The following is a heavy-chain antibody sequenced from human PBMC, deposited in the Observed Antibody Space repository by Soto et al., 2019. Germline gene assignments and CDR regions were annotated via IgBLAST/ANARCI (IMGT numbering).Heavy chain of an antibody. V-gene: IGHV1-46*01. Sequence: ASLKVSCKASGYTFTSYYMHWVRQAPGQGLEWMGIINPSGGSTGYAQKFQGRVTMTRDTSTSTVYMELSSLRSEDTAVYYCARDAGYGDYVGWFDPWGQGTLVTVSS. CDR1: GYTFTSYY. CDR2: INPSGGST. J-gene: IGHJ5*02. CDR3: ARDAGYGDYVGWFDP. D-gene: IGHD4-17*01.